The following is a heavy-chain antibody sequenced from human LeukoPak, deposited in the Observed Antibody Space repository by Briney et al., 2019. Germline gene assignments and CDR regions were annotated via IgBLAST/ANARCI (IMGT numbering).Heavy chain of an antibody. Sequence: AASVKVSCTASGYTFTRNYMHWVRQAPGQGLEWMGIINPRGGSTTYAQKFQGRLTMTRDTSTSTVYMELSSLRSEDTAVYYCAREDADYTFSFDYWGQGTLVTVSS. CDR1: GYTFTRNY. CDR2: INPRGGST. J-gene: IGHJ4*02. D-gene: IGHD4-17*01. V-gene: IGHV1-46*01. CDR3: AREDADYTFSFDY.